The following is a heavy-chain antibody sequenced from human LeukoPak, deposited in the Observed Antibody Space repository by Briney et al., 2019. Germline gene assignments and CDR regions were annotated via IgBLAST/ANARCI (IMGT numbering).Heavy chain of an antibody. J-gene: IGHJ6*02. Sequence: PGGSLRLSCAASGFTFSTYGMHWVRQAPGKGLEWVAVISYDGSNKYYADSVKGRFTISRDNSKNTLYLQMNSLRAEDTAVYYCAKSTVTTYYYYYDMDVWGQGTTVTVSS. CDR2: ISYDGSNK. CDR3: AKSTVTTYYYYYDMDV. D-gene: IGHD4-17*01. CDR1: GFTFSTYG. V-gene: IGHV3-30*18.